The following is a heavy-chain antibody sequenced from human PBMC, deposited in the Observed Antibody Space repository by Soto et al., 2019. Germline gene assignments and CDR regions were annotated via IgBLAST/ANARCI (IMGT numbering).Heavy chain of an antibody. CDR1: GFTFKNYD. V-gene: IGHV3-23*01. CDR3: AKNRQFRSYYESAGHYDN. J-gene: IGHJ4*02. CDR2: ISGSGGVT. Sequence: EVELLESGGGLVQPGGSLRLSCVASGFTFKNYDMRWIRQAPGKGLEWVSGISGSGGVTYYADSVKGRFTISRDNSKNKFYLQMNSLRAEDTAIYYCAKNRQFRSYYESAGHYDNWGQGTLVTVSS. D-gene: IGHD3-10*01.